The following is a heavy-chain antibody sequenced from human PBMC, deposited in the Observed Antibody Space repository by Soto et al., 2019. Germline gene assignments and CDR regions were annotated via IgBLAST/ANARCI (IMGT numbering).Heavy chain of an antibody. CDR2: IIPIFGTA. D-gene: IGHD3-10*01. J-gene: IGHJ5*02. Sequence: QVQLVQSGAEVKKPGSSVKVSCKASGGSFSSYAFSWVRQAPGQGLEWMGGIIPIFGTANYAQKFQGRVTITADESTSTAYMYLSSLRSEDTAMYYCARAGWELMYWFDPWGQGTLVTVSS. V-gene: IGHV1-69*12. CDR1: GGSFSSYA. CDR3: ARAGWELMYWFDP.